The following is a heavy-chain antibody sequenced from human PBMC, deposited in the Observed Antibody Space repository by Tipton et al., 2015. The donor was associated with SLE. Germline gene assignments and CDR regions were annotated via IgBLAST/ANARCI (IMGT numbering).Heavy chain of an antibody. V-gene: IGHV3-23*01. CDR3: AKIEYGDSSYFDF. D-gene: IGHD4-17*01. CDR1: EFTFNTYG. CDR2: ISGSAGRT. J-gene: IGHJ4*02. Sequence: SLRLSCAASEFTFNTYGMHWVRQAPGKGLEWVSVISGSAGRTNYADSVKGRFTISRDNSKNTVYLQLHSLRAEDTAVYYCAKIEYGDSSYFDFWGQGTLVTVSS.